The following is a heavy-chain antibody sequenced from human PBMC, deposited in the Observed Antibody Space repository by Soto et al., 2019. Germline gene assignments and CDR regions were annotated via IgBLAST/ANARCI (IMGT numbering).Heavy chain of an antibody. V-gene: IGHV1-69*12. CDR2: IIPVFGTA. CDR1: GGSLSNYG. J-gene: IGHJ6*02. CDR3: ARGDATKIVVTTYYAMDV. Sequence: QVQLVQCGGEVKKPGSSVKVSCKASGGSLSNYGISWVRQAPGQGLEWMGGIIPVFGTANYAQKFQGRVTITADESTSIVYMDVTSLRSEDTAVYYCARGDATKIVVTTYYAMDVWGQGTTVPVSS. D-gene: IGHD3-9*01.